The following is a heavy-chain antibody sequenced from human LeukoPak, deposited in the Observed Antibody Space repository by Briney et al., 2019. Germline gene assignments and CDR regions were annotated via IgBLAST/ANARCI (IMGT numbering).Heavy chain of an antibody. J-gene: IGHJ5*02. CDR1: GYTFNSYG. CDR3: AGYYCSSSSCHTGWFDP. CDR2: ISAYNGDI. Sequence: ASVKVSCKASGYTFNSYGVTWVRQAPGQGLEWMGWISAYNGDIKYAQKLQGRVTMTTDTSTSTVYMELRSLRSDDTAVYYCAGYYCSSSSCHTGWFDPWGQGTLVTVSS. D-gene: IGHD2-2*02. V-gene: IGHV1-18*01.